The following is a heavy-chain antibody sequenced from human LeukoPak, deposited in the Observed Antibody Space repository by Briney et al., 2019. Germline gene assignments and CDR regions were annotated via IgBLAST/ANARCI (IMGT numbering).Heavy chain of an antibody. CDR2: IKQDGNEK. D-gene: IGHD3-16*01. Sequence: GGSLRLSCAASGFTFSSYWMGWVRQAPGKGLEWVANIKQDGNEKYYVDSVKGRFTISRDNAENSLYLQMNSLRAEDTAVYYCARDPKGVFSRNWGQGTLVTVSS. J-gene: IGHJ4*02. V-gene: IGHV3-7*01. CDR1: GFTFSSYW. CDR3: ARDPKGVFSRN.